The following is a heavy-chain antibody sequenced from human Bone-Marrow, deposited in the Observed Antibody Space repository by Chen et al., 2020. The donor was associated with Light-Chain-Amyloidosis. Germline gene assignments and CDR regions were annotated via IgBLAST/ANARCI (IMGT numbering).Heavy chain of an antibody. D-gene: IGHD2-21*01. V-gene: IGHV4-39*07. Sequence: QLQESGPGLVQPSKTLALTCTVSGVSTINSREFYWGWMRQSPGKGLEWIGGIFRVDSTYYTSSLKSRVTLSVDTSNNHISLRLRSVTAGDTAIYYCARGPSEVEWGVVKSAFAFDFWGQGTMVTVSS. CDR1: GVSTINSREFY. CDR2: IFRVDST. CDR3: ARGPSEVEWGVVKSAFAFDF. J-gene: IGHJ3*01.